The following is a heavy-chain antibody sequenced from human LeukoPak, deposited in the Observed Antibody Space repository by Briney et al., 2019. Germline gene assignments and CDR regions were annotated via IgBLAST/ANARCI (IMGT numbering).Heavy chain of an antibody. V-gene: IGHV3-21*01. Sequence: GGYLRLSCAASGFTFSGYSMNSIRQAPGKGLEWVSSISSSSSYIYYADSVKGRFTISRDNAKNSLYLQMNSLRAEDSAVFFFFKQKTAYEILTGYDYWGQGTLVTVSS. J-gene: IGHJ4*02. CDR1: GFTFSGYS. CDR2: ISSSSSYI. CDR3: FKQKTAYEILTGYDY. D-gene: IGHD3-9*01.